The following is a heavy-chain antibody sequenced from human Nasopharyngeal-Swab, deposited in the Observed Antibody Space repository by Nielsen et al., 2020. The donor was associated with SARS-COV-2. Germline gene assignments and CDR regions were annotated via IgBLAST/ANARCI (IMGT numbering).Heavy chain of an antibody. CDR1: GFNFSSYA. V-gene: IGHV3-30*04. J-gene: IGHJ3*02. D-gene: IGHD6-19*01. Sequence: GESLKISCAASGFNFSSYAMHWVRQASGKGMEWVAVISYDGSNKYYADSVKGRFTISRDNSKNTLYLQMNSLRAEDTAVYYCAQDSSGWYQAFDIWGQGTMVTVSS. CDR2: ISYDGSNK. CDR3: AQDSSGWYQAFDI.